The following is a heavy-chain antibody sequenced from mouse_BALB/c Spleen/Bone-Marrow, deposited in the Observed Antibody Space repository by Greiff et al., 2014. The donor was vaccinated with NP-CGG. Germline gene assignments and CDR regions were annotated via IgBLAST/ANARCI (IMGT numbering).Heavy chain of an antibody. Sequence: VQLQQSGAELVKPGASVKLSCTASGFNIKDTYMHWVKQRPEQGLEWIGRIDPANGNTKYDPKFQGKATITADTSSNTAYLQXXXXXXEDXAVYYCASYYYGSSSLAYWGQGTLVTVSA. V-gene: IGHV14-3*02. CDR2: IDPANGNT. J-gene: IGHJ3*01. CDR1: GFNIKDTY. D-gene: IGHD1-1*01. CDR3: ASYYYGSSSLAY.